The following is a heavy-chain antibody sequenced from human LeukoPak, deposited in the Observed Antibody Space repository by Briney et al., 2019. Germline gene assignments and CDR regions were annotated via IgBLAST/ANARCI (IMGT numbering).Heavy chain of an antibody. D-gene: IGHD6-6*01. V-gene: IGHV1-18*01. CDR1: GYTFTSYG. J-gene: IGHJ5*02. CDR2: ISAYNGNT. Sequence: ASVKVSCKASGYTFTSYGISWVRQAPGQGLEWMGWISAYNGNTNYAQKLQGRVTMTTDTSTSTVYMELSSLRSEDTAVYYCARGGYSSSSVFGSWFDPWGQGTLVTVSS. CDR3: ARGGYSSSSVFGSWFDP.